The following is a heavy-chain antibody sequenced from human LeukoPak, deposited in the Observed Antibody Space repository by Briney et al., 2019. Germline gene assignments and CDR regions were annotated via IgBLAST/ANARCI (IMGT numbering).Heavy chain of an antibody. CDR2: ISSSSSTI. CDR1: GFTFSSYS. D-gene: IGHD3-22*01. V-gene: IGHV3-48*01. CDR3: ARGSAYYYDSSGYI. J-gene: IGHJ4*02. Sequence: GGSLRLPCAASGFTFSSYSMNWVRQAPGKGLEWVSYISSSSSTIYYADSVKGRFTISRDNAKNSLYLQMNSLRAEDTAVYYCARGSAYYYDSSGYIWGQGTLVTVSS.